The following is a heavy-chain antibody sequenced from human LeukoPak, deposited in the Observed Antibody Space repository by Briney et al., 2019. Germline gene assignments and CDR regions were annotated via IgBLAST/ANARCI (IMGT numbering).Heavy chain of an antibody. D-gene: IGHD3-22*01. CDR2: INSDGSST. CDR1: GFTFGDYA. V-gene: IGHV3-74*01. Sequence: PGGSLRLSCTTSGFTFGDYAMSCVRQAPGKGLVWVSRINSDGSSTSYADSVKGRFTISRDNAKNTLYLQMNSLRAEDTAVYYCAMGPYYYDSSGYYYWGQGTLVTVSS. J-gene: IGHJ4*02. CDR3: AMGPYYYDSSGYYY.